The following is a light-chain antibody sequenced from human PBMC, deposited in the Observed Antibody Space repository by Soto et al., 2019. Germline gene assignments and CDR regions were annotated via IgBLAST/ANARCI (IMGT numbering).Light chain of an antibody. V-gene: IGLV2-11*01. Sequence: QSALTQPRSVSGSPGQSVTISCTGTSSDVGGYNYVSWYQQHPGKAPKLMIYDVSKRPSGVPDRFSGSKSCNTASLTISGLQAEDEADYYCCSYAGSYTPLYVFGTGTKVTVL. CDR1: SSDVGGYNY. J-gene: IGLJ1*01. CDR2: DVS. CDR3: CSYAGSYTPLYV.